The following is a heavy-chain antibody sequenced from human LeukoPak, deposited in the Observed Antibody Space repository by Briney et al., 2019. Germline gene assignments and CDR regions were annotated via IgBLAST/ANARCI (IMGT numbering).Heavy chain of an antibody. CDR3: ARSPNYYYMDV. CDR2: IYFSGST. Sequence: PSETLSLTCTVSGGFISSSYWSWIRQPPGKGLEWIGYIYFSGSTNYNPSLKSRVTISVDTSKNQFSLKLSSVTAADTAVYYCARSPNYYYMDVWGKGTTVTVSS. J-gene: IGHJ6*03. CDR1: GGFISSSY. V-gene: IGHV4-59*08.